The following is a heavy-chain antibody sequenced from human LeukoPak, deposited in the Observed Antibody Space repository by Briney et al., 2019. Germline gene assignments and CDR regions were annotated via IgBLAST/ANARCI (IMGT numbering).Heavy chain of an antibody. J-gene: IGHJ4*02. CDR2: ISSSGSTI. V-gene: IGHV3-48*03. D-gene: IGHD3-10*01. CDR1: GFTFSSYE. Sequence: GGSLRLSCAASGFTFSSYEMNWVRQVPGKGLEWVSYISSSGSTIYYADSVKGRFTISRDNAKNSLYLQMNSLRAEDTAVYYCAKDLHYGSADYWGQGTLVTVSS. CDR3: AKDLHYGSADY.